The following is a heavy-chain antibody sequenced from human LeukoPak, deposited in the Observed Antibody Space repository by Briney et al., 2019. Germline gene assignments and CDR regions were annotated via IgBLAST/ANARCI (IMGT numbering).Heavy chain of an antibody. CDR3: ARAQMYGGHAFDI. D-gene: IGHD4-23*01. CDR2: IYYSGST. Sequence: SETLSLTCTVSGGSISNYYWNWIRQPPGKGLEWIGYIYYSGSTNYNPSLKSRVTISVDTSKNQFSLKLSSVTAADTAVYYCARAQMYGGHAFDIWGQGTMVTVSS. J-gene: IGHJ3*02. V-gene: IGHV4-59*01. CDR1: GGSISNYY.